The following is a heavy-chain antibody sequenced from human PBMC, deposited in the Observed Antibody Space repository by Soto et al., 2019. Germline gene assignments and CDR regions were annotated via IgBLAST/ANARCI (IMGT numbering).Heavy chain of an antibody. CDR2: FDPEDGET. CDR1: GGTFSSYA. CDR3: ATDRDAFDI. J-gene: IGHJ3*02. V-gene: IGHV1-24*01. Sequence: ASVKVSCKASGGTFSSYAISWVRQAPGQGLEWMGGFDPEDGETIYAQKFQGRVTMTEDTSTDTAYMELSSLRSEDTAVYYCATDRDAFDIWGQGTMVTVSS.